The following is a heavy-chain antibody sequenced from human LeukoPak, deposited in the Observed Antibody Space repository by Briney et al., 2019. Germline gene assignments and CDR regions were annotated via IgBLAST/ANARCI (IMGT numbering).Heavy chain of an antibody. J-gene: IGHJ4*02. CDR3: AKRKGSGWYDEFDY. Sequence: GGSLRLSCEASGVTFSSYVMSWVRQAPGKGPEWVSGISGSGGGTYYADSVKGRFTISRDNSKNTLYLQMYSLRAEDTAVYYCAKRKGSGWYDEFDYWGQGTLVTVSS. V-gene: IGHV3-23*01. CDR1: GVTFSSYV. D-gene: IGHD6-19*01. CDR2: ISGSGGGT.